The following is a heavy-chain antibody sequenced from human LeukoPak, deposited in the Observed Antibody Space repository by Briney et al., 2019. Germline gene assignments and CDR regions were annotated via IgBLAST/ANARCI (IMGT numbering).Heavy chain of an antibody. D-gene: IGHD1-14*01. CDR3: ARGYDWYFDL. J-gene: IGHJ2*01. V-gene: IGHV3-21*01. CDR1: GCTFSSYS. CDR2: IRSSSSNI. Sequence: GGSLRLSCAASGCTFSSYSMNWVRQAPGKGLEWVSSIRSSSSNIYYADLMKGRFTISRDNAKNSLYLQMNSLRAEDTAVYYCARGYDWYFDLWGRGTLVTVSS.